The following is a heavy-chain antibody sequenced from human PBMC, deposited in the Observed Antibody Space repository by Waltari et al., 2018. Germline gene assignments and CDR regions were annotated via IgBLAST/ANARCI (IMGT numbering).Heavy chain of an antibody. CDR3: ARGYGDYVAFDI. J-gene: IGHJ3*02. Sequence: EVHVVESGGGLVKPGGSLRLSCAASGFTFSSYSMNWVRQAPGKGLEWVSSCSSSSSYIYYADSVKGRFTISRDNAKNSLYLQMNSLRAEDTAVYYCARGYGDYVAFDIWGQGTMVTVSS. CDR1: GFTFSSYS. D-gene: IGHD4-17*01. V-gene: IGHV3-21*01. CDR2: CSSSSSYI.